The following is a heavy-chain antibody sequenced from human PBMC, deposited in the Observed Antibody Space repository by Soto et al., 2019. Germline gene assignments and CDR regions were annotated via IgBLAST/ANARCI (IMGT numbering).Heavy chain of an antibody. Sequence: QVQLQESGPGLVKPSQTLSLTCTVSGGSISSGDYYWSWIRQPPGKGLEWIGYIYYSGSTYYNPSLKSRVTISVDTSKNQFSLKLSSVTAADTAVYYCAGEMATTYYYYYGMDVWGQGTTVTVSS. D-gene: IGHD5-12*01. CDR1: GGSISSGDYY. CDR3: AGEMATTYYYYYGMDV. CDR2: IYYSGST. V-gene: IGHV4-30-4*01. J-gene: IGHJ6*02.